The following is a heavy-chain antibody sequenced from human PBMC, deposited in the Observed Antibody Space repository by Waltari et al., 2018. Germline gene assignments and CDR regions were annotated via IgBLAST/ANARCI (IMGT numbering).Heavy chain of an antibody. J-gene: IGHJ3*02. Sequence: EVQLLESGGGLVQPGGSLRLSCAASGFTFSSYAMSWVRQAPGKGLEWVSAISGSGGSTYYADTVKGRFTIARDNSKNTLYQQMNSLRAEDTAVYYCAKDRSIVGAGDAFDIWGQGTMVTVSS. CDR1: GFTFSSYA. CDR3: AKDRSIVGAGDAFDI. V-gene: IGHV3-23*01. D-gene: IGHD1-26*01. CDR2: ISGSGGST.